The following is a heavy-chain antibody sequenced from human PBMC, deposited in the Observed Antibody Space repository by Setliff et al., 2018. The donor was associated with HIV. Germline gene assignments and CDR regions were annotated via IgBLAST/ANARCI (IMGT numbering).Heavy chain of an antibody. CDR2: IYYSGST. J-gene: IGHJ5*02. V-gene: IGHV4-39*01. Sequence: SETLSLTCTVSGGSISTSSYYWGWIRQPPGKGLEWIGSIYYSGSTYYKPSLKSRITISVETSKNQFSLKLSSVTAADTAVYYCARKKRDDCGGDCYYYNWFDPWGQGTLVTVSS. CDR3: ARKKRDDCGGDCYYYNWFDP. D-gene: IGHD2-21*01. CDR1: GGSISTSSYY.